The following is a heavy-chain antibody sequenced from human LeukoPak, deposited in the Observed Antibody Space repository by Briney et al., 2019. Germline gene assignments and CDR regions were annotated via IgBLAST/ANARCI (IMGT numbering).Heavy chain of an antibody. D-gene: IGHD6-19*01. Sequence: GASVKVSCKASGGTFSSYAISWVRQAPGQGLEWMGGIIPIFGTANYAQKFQGRVTTTTDESTSTAYMELSSLRSEDTAVYYCAREHQAVAGYFDYWGQGTLVTVSS. J-gene: IGHJ4*02. CDR2: IIPIFGTA. V-gene: IGHV1-69*05. CDR3: AREHQAVAGYFDY. CDR1: GGTFSSYA.